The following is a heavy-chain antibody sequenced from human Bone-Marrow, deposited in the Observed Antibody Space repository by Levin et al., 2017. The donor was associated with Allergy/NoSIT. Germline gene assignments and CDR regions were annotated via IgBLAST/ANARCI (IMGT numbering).Heavy chain of an antibody. D-gene: IGHD3-16*02. CDR2: INHSGST. J-gene: IGHJ6*02. CDR1: GGSFRGSY. CDR3: ARALIVPRPYGMDV. Sequence: SQTLSLTCAVYGGSFRGSYWSWIRPPPGKGLEWIGEINHSGSTNYNPSLKSRVTLSVDTSKNQISLKLSSVTAADTAVYYCARALIVPRPYGMDVWGQGTTVTVSS. V-gene: IGHV4-34*01.